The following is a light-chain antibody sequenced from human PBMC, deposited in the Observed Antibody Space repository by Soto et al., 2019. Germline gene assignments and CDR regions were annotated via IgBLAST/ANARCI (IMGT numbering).Light chain of an antibody. CDR3: QQYNHWPT. CDR2: DAS. CDR1: QSVNNK. J-gene: IGKJ2*01. V-gene: IGKV3-15*01. Sequence: EVVLTQSPATLSVSPGERATLSCRAGQSVNNKLAWYQQTPGQPPRLLIYDASTRATGVPGRFSGSGSGTEFTLTISSLQSEDFAVYYCQQYNHWPTFGHGTKLEIK.